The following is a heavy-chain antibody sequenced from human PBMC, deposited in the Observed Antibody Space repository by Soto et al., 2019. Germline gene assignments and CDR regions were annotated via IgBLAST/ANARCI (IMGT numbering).Heavy chain of an antibody. V-gene: IGHV4-30-2*01. J-gene: IGHJ4*02. Sequence: SETLSLTCAVSGGSISSGGYSWSWIRQPPGKGLEWIGYMYHSGSTYYNPSLKSRFTISRDNSKNTLYLQMNSLRAEDTAVYYCAREGDILTGQPQPRPFDYWGQGTLVTVSS. CDR3: AREGDILTGQPQPRPFDY. CDR1: GGSISSGGYS. CDR2: MYHSGST. D-gene: IGHD3-9*01.